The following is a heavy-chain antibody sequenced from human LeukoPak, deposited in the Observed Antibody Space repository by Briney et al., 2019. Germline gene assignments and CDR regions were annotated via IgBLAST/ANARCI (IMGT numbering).Heavy chain of an antibody. CDR2: ISYDGSNK. J-gene: IGHJ4*02. D-gene: IGHD4-23*01. Sequence: PGGSLRLSCAASGFTFSSYAMSWVRQAPGKGLEWVAVISYDGSNKYYADSVKGRFTISRDNSKNTLYLQMNSLRAEDTAVYYCAKDLGYGGNGEYYFDYWGQGTLVTVSS. CDR3: AKDLGYGGNGEYYFDY. V-gene: IGHV3-30*18. CDR1: GFTFSSYA.